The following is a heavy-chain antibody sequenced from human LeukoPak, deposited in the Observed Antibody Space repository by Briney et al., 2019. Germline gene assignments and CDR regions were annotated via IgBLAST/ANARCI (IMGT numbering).Heavy chain of an antibody. Sequence: GGSLRLSCAASGFTFSSYEMNWVRQAPGKGLEWVSYIRSSDNTIYYADSVKGRFTISRDNAKNSLSLQMNSLRAEDTAVYYCARDLELVYYDSSGYDYWGQGTLVIVSS. D-gene: IGHD3-22*01. V-gene: IGHV3-48*03. CDR3: ARDLELVYYDSSGYDY. CDR2: IRSSDNTI. CDR1: GFTFSSYE. J-gene: IGHJ4*02.